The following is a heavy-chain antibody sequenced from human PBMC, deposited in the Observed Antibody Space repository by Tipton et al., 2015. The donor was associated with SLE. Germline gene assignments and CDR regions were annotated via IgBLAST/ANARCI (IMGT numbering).Heavy chain of an antibody. Sequence: GSLRLSCAGSGFTFSDYWLSWVRQAPGKGLEWVANIKQDGSEKYYVDSVKGRFTISRDNAKNSLYLQMNSLRAEDTAVYYCAREDLYYFDYWGQGTLVTVSS. CDR1: GFTFSDYW. CDR3: AREDLYYFDY. J-gene: IGHJ4*02. CDR2: IKQDGSEK. V-gene: IGHV3-7*01.